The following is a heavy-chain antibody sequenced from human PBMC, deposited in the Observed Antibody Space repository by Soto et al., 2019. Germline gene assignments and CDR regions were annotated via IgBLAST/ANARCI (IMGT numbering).Heavy chain of an antibody. CDR2: IYSGGYT. CDR1: GFTVSNNY. Sequence: EVQLVESGGGLIQPGGSLRLSCAVSGFTVSNNYMSWVRQAPGKGLEGVSVIYSGGYTAYGDSVKGRFTISRDNSKNTFFLKRNGLRAHDAAVYCCATRGGGGGYWGQGTLVTVSS. D-gene: IGHD3-10*01. J-gene: IGHJ4*02. CDR3: ATRGGGGGY. V-gene: IGHV3-53*01.